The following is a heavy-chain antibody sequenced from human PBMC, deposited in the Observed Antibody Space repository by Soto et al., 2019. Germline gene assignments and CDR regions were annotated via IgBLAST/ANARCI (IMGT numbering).Heavy chain of an antibody. J-gene: IGHJ4*02. CDR2: ISGSGGST. V-gene: IGHV3-23*01. CDR1: GFTFSSYA. Sequence: EVQLLESGGGLVQPGGSLRLSCAASGFTFSSYAMSWVRQAPGKGLEWVSAISGSGGSTYYADSVKGRFTISRDNSKNTLYLQMNSLRAEDTAVYYCARMRAYYDSSGYEYWGQGTLVTVSS. D-gene: IGHD3-22*01. CDR3: ARMRAYYDSSGYEY.